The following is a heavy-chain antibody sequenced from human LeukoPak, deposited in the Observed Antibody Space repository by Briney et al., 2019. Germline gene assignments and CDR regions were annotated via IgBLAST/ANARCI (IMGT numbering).Heavy chain of an antibody. V-gene: IGHV1-2*06. CDR3: ARVRMATMIGGDY. D-gene: IGHD5-24*01. J-gene: IGHJ4*02. CDR1: GYTFTHYY. Sequence: GASVKVSCKASGYTFTHYYMHWVRQARGQGLEGMGRINPNSRGTNYAQKFQGRVTMTSDTSISTAYMELSRLRSDHTAVYYCARVRMATMIGGDYWGQGTLVTVSS. CDR2: INPNSRGT.